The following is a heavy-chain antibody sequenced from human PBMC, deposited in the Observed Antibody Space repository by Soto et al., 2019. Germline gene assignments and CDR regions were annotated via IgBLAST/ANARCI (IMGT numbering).Heavy chain of an antibody. CDR3: ARDYYDILTGYYPFDY. V-gene: IGHV4-34*01. J-gene: IGHJ4*02. Sequence: SETLSLTCAVYGGSFSGYYWSWIRQPPGKGLEWIGEINHSGSTNYNPSLRSRVTISVDTSKNQFSLKLSSVTAADTAVYYCARDYYDILTGYYPFDYWGQGTLVTVSS. CDR2: INHSGST. CDR1: GGSFSGYY. D-gene: IGHD3-9*01.